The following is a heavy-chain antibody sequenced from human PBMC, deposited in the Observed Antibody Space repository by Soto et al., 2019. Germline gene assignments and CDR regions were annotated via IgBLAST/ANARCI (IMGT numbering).Heavy chain of an antibody. CDR3: VKVLARGVGVPRFYFDF. CDR1: GFTFSNSW. J-gene: IGHJ4*02. Sequence: GGPLRLPCAVSGFTFSNSWMHWVRQLSGEGLEWVSRIDAGGDSTGYEGTVKGRFTITRDNAKNTLYLHGNSLRAEDTAVYYCVKVLARGVGVPRFYFDFWGEGSLVTVSS. V-gene: IGHV3-74*01. CDR2: IDAGGDST. D-gene: IGHD2-2*01.